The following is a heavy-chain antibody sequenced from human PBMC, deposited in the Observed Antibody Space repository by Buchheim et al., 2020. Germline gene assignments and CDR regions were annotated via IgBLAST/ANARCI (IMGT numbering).Heavy chain of an antibody. V-gene: IGHV4-34*01. Sequence: QVQLQQWGAGLLKPSETLSLTYAVYGGSFSGYYWSWIRQPPGKGLEWIGEINHSGSTNYNPSLKSRVTISVDTSKNQFSLKLSSVTAADTAVYYCARAGRRWLQSSCGLDYWGQGTL. J-gene: IGHJ4*02. CDR2: INHSGST. CDR1: GGSFSGYY. D-gene: IGHD5-24*01. CDR3: ARAGRRWLQSSCGLDY.